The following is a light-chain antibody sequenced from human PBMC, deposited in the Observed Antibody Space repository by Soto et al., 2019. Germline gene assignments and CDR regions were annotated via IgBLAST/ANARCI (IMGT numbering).Light chain of an antibody. V-gene: IGKV3-15*01. CDR1: QSVSSN. CDR3: EQYNNWPHA. Sequence: EIVMTQSPATLSVSPWERATLSCRASQSVSSNLAWYQQKPGQAPRLLIYGASTRATAIPARFSGSGSGTEFTLTISSLQSEDFAVYYCEQYNNWPHAFGGGTKVDIK. J-gene: IGKJ4*01. CDR2: GAS.